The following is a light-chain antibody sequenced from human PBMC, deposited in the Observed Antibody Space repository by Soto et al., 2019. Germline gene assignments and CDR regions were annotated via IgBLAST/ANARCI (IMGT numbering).Light chain of an antibody. J-gene: IGKJ3*01. CDR2: WAS. V-gene: IGKV4-1*01. Sequence: DIVMTQSPDSLAVSLGERATINCKSSQSVLYSSNNENYLAWYQQKPGQTPKVLIYWASTRESGVPDRFSGSGSGTDFTLTISSLQAEDVAVYYCQQYYGLPLTFGPGTRVDIK. CDR1: QSVLYSSNNENY. CDR3: QQYYGLPLT.